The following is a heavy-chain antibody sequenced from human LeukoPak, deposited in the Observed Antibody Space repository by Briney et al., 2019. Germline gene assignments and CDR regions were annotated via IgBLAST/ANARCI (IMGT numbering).Heavy chain of an antibody. Sequence: PSETLSLTCTVSGGSITSYYWSWIRQPPGKGLEWIGYIYTSGSTNYNPSLKSRVTISVDTSKNQFSLKLSSVTAADTAVYYCAKRYYDSSGPIDKARFDPWGQGTLVTVSS. J-gene: IGHJ5*02. CDR1: GGSITSYY. V-gene: IGHV4-4*09. CDR3: AKRYYDSSGPIDKARFDP. D-gene: IGHD3-22*01. CDR2: IYTSGST.